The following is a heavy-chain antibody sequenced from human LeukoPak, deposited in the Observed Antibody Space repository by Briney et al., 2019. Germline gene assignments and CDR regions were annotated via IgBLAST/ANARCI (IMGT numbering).Heavy chain of an antibody. J-gene: IGHJ6*03. CDR1: GFTFSSYS. CDR2: ISSSSGYI. D-gene: IGHD2-21*02. V-gene: IGHV3-21*01. CDR3: ASCGGDCLGTYYNYYMDV. Sequence: GGSLGLSCAASGFTFSSYSMIWVRQAPGKGLEWVSSISSSSGYIYYADSVKGRFTISRDNAKNSLYLQMNSLRAEDTAVYYCASCGGDCLGTYYNYYMDVWGKGTTVTVSS.